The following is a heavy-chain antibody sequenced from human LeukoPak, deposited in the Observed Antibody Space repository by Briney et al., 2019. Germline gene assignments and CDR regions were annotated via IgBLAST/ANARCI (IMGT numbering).Heavy chain of an antibody. CDR2: ISGSGGST. Sequence: PGGSLRLSCAASGFTFSSYAMSWVRQAPGKGLEWASAISGSGGSTYYADSVKGRFTISRDNSKNTLYLQMNSLRAEDTAVYYCARSATGGILTGYRFDYWGQGTLVTVSS. D-gene: IGHD3-9*01. V-gene: IGHV3-23*01. CDR3: ARSATGGILTGYRFDY. J-gene: IGHJ4*02. CDR1: GFTFSSYA.